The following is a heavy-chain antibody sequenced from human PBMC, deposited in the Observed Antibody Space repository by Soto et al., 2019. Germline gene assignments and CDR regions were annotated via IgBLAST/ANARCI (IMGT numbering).Heavy chain of an antibody. CDR2: ISYDGSNK. J-gene: IGHJ5*02. V-gene: IGHV3-30*18. CDR1: GFTFSSYG. Sequence: GGSLRLSCAASGFTFSSYGMHWVRQAPGKGLEWVAVISYDGSNKYYADSVKGRFTISRDNSKNTLYLQMNSLRAEDTAVYYCAKDALGSSWYGEAFDPWGQGTLVTVSS. D-gene: IGHD6-13*01. CDR3: AKDALGSSWYGEAFDP.